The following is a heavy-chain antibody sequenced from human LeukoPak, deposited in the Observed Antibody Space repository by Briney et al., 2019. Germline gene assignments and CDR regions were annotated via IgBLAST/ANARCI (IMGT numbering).Heavy chain of an antibody. D-gene: IGHD1-26*01. V-gene: IGHV3-15*01. J-gene: IGHJ4*02. Sequence: GGSLRLSCAASGFTFRSARMNWVRQAPGKGLEWVGHIKPMTEGGTTDYAAPVRGRFTISRDDSKNTLDLQMNSLKTEDTAVYYCTSVPVGWGQGTLVTVSA. CDR1: GFTFRSAR. CDR3: TSVPVG. CDR2: IKPMTEGGTT.